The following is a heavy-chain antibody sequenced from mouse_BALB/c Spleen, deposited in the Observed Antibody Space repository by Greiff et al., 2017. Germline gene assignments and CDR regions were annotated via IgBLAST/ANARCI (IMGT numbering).Heavy chain of an antibody. J-gene: IGHJ4*01. CDR1: GFTFSSYT. D-gene: IGHD1-1*01. CDR2: ISSGGSYT. V-gene: IGHV5-6-4*01. Sequence: EVHLVESGGGLVKPGGSLKLSCAASGFTFSSYTMSWVRQTPEKRLEWVATISSGGSYTYYPDSVKGRFTISRDNAKNTLYLQMSSLKSEDTAMYYCTGDGPNYYGSSSYAMDYWGQGTSVTVSS. CDR3: TGDGPNYYGSSSYAMDY.